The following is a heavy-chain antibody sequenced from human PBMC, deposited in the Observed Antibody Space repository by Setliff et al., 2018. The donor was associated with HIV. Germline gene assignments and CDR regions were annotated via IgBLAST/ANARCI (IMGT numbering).Heavy chain of an antibody. J-gene: IGHJ4*02. CDR3: ARVVDRDYDFWGAYEY. D-gene: IGHD3-3*01. Sequence: ASVKVSCKSSGYTVTAHHIHWVRQAPGQGPEWMGWSIPKSGEKIHAEKFRGRVTMTRDKSLSTAYMELSLLTSDDTAVYYCARVVDRDYDFWGAYEYWGQGTMVTVS. CDR2: SIPKSGEK. V-gene: IGHV1-2*02. CDR1: GYTVTAHH.